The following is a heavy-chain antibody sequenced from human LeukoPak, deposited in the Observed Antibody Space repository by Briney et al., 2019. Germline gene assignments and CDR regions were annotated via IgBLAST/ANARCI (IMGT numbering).Heavy chain of an antibody. Sequence: GGSLRLSCAASGFTFSSYAMSWVRQAPGKGLEWVSAISGSGGGTYYADSVKGRFTISRDNSKNTLYLQMNSLRAEDTAVYYCARDYVWGSDRYTDYWGQGTLVTVSS. CDR3: ARDYVWGSDRYTDY. CDR1: GFTFSSYA. CDR2: ISGSGGGT. V-gene: IGHV3-23*01. D-gene: IGHD3-16*02. J-gene: IGHJ4*02.